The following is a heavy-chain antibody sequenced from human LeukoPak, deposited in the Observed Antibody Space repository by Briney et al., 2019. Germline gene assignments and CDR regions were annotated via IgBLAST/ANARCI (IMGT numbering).Heavy chain of an antibody. J-gene: IGHJ4*02. D-gene: IGHD3-22*01. V-gene: IGHV3-64*04. CDR2: IRSNGGNT. Sequence: SGGSLRLSCSASGFTFSSYVMHWVRQAPGKGLEYVAAIRSNGGNTYYADSVKGRFTISRDNSKNTLYLQMNSLRAEDTAVYYCAKEKSGKAYDSSGFDYWGQGTLVTVSS. CDR1: GFTFSSYV. CDR3: AKEKSGKAYDSSGFDY.